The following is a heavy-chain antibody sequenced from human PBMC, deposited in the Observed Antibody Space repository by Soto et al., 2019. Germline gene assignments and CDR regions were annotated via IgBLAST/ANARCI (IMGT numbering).Heavy chain of an antibody. V-gene: IGHV3-30*18. CDR3: AKDKRTIYYYYGMDV. CDR2: ISYDGSNK. CDR1: GFTFSSYG. Sequence: GGSLRLSCAASGFTFSSYGMHWVRQAPGKGLEWVAVISYDGSNKYYADSGKGRFTISRDNSKNTLYLQMNSLRAEDTAVYYCAKDKRTIYYYYGMDVWGQGTTVTVSS. J-gene: IGHJ6*02.